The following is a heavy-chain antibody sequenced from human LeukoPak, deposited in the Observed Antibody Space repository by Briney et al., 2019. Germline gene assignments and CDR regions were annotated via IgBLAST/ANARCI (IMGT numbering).Heavy chain of an antibody. CDR2: ITPSGGT. V-gene: IGHV1-2*02. CDR1: GYTFTSYY. Sequence: VASVKVSCKASGYTFTSYYMHWVRQAPGQGLEWMGWITPSGGTNYPQKFQGRVAITRDTSITTAYMDLSRLTSDDTAVYYCARDRYGDGFAHFDYWGQGALVTVSS. D-gene: IGHD5-24*01. CDR3: ARDRYGDGFAHFDY. J-gene: IGHJ4*02.